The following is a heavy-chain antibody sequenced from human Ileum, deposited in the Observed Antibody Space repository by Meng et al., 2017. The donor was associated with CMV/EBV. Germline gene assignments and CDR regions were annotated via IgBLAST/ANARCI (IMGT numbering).Heavy chain of an antibody. V-gene: IGHV3-74*03. D-gene: IGHD1-14*01. CDR2: ISGDGSSA. CDR3: VRDVGQPGEGSTWYKWYDP. Sequence: GGSLRLSCAASGFIFSGHWMHWVRQAPGQGLEWVADISGDGSSATYTDSVKGRFTVSRDNAKSTLHLQMDSLRVDDSAVYYCVRDVGQPGEGSTWYKWYDPWGQGTLVTVSS. J-gene: IGHJ5*02. CDR1: GFIFSGHW.